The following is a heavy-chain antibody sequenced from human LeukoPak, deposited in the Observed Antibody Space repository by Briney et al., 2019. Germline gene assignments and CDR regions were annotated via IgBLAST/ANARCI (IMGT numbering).Heavy chain of an antibody. CDR3: ARSPVVIDFNWFDP. CDR1: GYTFTSYG. Sequence: GASVKVSCKASGYTFTSYGISWVRQAPGQGLEWMGRIIPIFGIAHYAQKFQGRVTITADKSTSTAYMELSSLRSEDTAVYYCARSPVVIDFNWFDPWGQGTLVTVSS. V-gene: IGHV1-69*04. CDR2: IIPIFGIA. J-gene: IGHJ5*02. D-gene: IGHD3-22*01.